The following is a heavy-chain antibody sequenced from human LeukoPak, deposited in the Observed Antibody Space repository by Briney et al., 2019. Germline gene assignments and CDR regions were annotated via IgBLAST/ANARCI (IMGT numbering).Heavy chain of an antibody. Sequence: GGSLRLSCAASGFTFSSYAMSWVRQAPGKGLEWVSGISGSDGSTHYADSVKGRLTISSDSSKQTLHLQMNNLRVEDTAVYFCAKHRGETVTGNKVGFGYWGQGTLVTVSS. J-gene: IGHJ4*02. D-gene: IGHD1-1*01. CDR2: ISGSDGST. CDR1: GFTFSSYA. V-gene: IGHV3-23*01. CDR3: AKHRGETVTGNKVGFGY.